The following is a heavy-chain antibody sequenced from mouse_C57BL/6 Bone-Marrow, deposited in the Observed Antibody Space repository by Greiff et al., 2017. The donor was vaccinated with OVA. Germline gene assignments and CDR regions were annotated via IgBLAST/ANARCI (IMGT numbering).Heavy chain of an antibody. D-gene: IGHD2-4*01. V-gene: IGHV2-2*01. CDR2: IWSGGST. J-gene: IGHJ2*01. Sequence: VQGVESGPGLVQPSQSLSITCTVSGFSLTSYGVHWVRQSPGKGLEWLGVIWSGGSTDYNAAFISRLSISKDNSKSQVFFKMNSLQADDTAIYYCARNGRDDYDDYFDYWGQGTTLTVSS. CDR3: ARNGRDDYDDYFDY. CDR1: GFSLTSYG.